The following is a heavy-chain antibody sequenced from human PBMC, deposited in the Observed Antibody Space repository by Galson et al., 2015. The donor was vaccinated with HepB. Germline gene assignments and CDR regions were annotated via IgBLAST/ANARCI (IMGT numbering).Heavy chain of an antibody. CDR2: IYHSGST. Sequence: ETLSLTCAVSGGSISSSNWWSWVRQAPGKGLEWIGEIYHSGSTNYNPSLKSRVTISVDKSKNQFSLQLSSVTAADTAVYYCARASSYSSSYYDYWGQGTLVTVSS. CDR1: GGSISSSNW. V-gene: IGHV4-4*02. D-gene: IGHD3-22*01. J-gene: IGHJ4*02. CDR3: ARASSYSSSYYDY.